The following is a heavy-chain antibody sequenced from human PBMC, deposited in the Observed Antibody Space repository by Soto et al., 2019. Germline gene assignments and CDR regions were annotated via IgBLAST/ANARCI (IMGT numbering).Heavy chain of an antibody. D-gene: IGHD3-10*01. Sequence: GESLKISCKGSGYSFTSYWISWVRQMPGKGLEWMGRIDPSDSYTNYSPSFQGHVTISADKSISTAYLQWSSLKASDTAMYYCARGLVRGVTNPYFDYWGQGTLVTVS. CDR3: ARGLVRGVTNPYFDY. CDR1: GYSFTSYW. V-gene: IGHV5-10-1*01. J-gene: IGHJ4*02. CDR2: IDPSDSYT.